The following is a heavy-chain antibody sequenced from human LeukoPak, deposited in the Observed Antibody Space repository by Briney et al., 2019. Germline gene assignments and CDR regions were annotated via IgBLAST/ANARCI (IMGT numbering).Heavy chain of an antibody. CDR2: ISAYNGNT. CDR1: GYTFTSYG. D-gene: IGHD2-15*01. Sequence: GASVKVSCKASGYTFTSYGISWVRQAPGQGLEWMGWISAYNGNTNYAQKLQGRVTMTTDTSTSTAYMELRSLRPDDTAVYYCARDERYCSGGSCYYGGEGYWGQGTLVTVSS. CDR3: ARDERYCSGGSCYYGGEGY. J-gene: IGHJ4*02. V-gene: IGHV1-18*01.